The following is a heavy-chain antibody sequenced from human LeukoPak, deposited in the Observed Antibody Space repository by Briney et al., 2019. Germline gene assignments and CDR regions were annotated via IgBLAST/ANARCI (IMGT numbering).Heavy chain of an antibody. CDR1: GFTFRSYS. V-gene: IGHV3-21*01. CDR2: ISTSSTPI. D-gene: IGHD3-10*01. J-gene: IGHJ4*02. Sequence: GGSLRLSCAASGFTFRSYSMNWVRQAPGKGGDLFSSISTSSTPIYYAYSVKGRFTISRDNAKNSLFLQMNSLRAEDTAVYYCASGGFGELYWGQGALVTVSS. CDR3: ASGGFGELY.